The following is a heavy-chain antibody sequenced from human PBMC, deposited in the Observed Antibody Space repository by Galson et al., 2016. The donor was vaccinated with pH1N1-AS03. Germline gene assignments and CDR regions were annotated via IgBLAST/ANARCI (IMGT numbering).Heavy chain of an antibody. D-gene: IGHD6-19*01. CDR3: AKDHPAVAGAWFFQH. J-gene: IGHJ1*01. Sequence: SLRLSCAASGFMSLTSWISWVRQAPGKGLEWVSGISGNGGTTYYAGSVKGRFTISRDNSKNTLYLQMNSLRAEDTAVYYCAKDHPAVAGAWFFQHWGLGTLVTVSA. CDR1: GFMSLTSW. V-gene: IGHV3-23*01. CDR2: ISGNGGTT.